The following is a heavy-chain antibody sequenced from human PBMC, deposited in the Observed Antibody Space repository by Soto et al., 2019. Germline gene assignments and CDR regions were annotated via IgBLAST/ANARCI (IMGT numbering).Heavy chain of an antibody. CDR2: INQAGSGK. V-gene: IGHV3-7*01. CDR1: GFTFSAYW. Sequence: EVQLVESGGGLVQPGGSLRLSCAASGFTFSAYWMSWVRQAPGKGLEWVANINQAGSGKYYVDSVKGRFTISRDNAKNSLYLQMNSLRAEDTAVYYCARDGLLDAFEIWGQGTMVTVSS. CDR3: ARDGLLDAFEI. J-gene: IGHJ3*02.